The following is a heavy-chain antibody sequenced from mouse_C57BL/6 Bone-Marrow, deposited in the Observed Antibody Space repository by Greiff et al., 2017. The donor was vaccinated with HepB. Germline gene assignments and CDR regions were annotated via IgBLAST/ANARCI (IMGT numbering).Heavy chain of an antibody. CDR2: ISYDGSN. Sequence: EVKLQESGPGLVKPSQSLSLTCSVTGYSITSGYYWNWIRQLPGNKLEWMGYISYDGSNNYNPSLKNRISITRDTSKNQFFLKLNSVTTEDTATYYCARGITTVVDWYFDVWGTGTTVTVSS. D-gene: IGHD1-1*01. CDR1: GYSITSGYY. V-gene: IGHV3-6*01. J-gene: IGHJ1*03. CDR3: ARGITTVVDWYFDV.